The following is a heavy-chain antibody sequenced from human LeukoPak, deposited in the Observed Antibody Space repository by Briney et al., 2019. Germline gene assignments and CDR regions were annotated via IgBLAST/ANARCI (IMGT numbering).Heavy chain of an antibody. D-gene: IGHD4-23*01. CDR3: ASWTKVAAY. Sequence: GGSLRLSCAASGFTFNTHGTSWVRQAPGKGLEWVSHINDDGSGKYYVDSVKGRFTISRDDAKNSLSLQMSSLRAEDTAVYYCASWTKVAAYWGQGTLVTVSS. CDR1: GFTFNTHG. J-gene: IGHJ4*02. V-gene: IGHV3-7*01. CDR2: INDDGSGK.